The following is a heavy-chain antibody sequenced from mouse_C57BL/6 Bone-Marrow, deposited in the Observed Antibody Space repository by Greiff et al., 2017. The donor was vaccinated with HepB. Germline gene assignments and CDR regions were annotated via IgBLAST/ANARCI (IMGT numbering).Heavy chain of an antibody. J-gene: IGHJ4*01. Sequence: EVKLVESGGGLVQPGGSLSLSCAASGFTFTDYYMSWVRQPPGKALEWLGFIRNKANGYTKEYSASVKGRFTISRDNSQSILYLQMNALRAEDSATYYCARSGYGGAMDYWGQGTSVTVSS. CDR1: GFTFTDYY. D-gene: IGHD3-2*02. CDR3: ARSGYGGAMDY. V-gene: IGHV7-3*01. CDR2: IRNKANGYTK.